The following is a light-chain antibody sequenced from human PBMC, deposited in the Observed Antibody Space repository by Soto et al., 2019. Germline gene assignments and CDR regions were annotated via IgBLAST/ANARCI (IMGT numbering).Light chain of an antibody. CDR2: DAS. CDR1: QGISTS. Sequence: DIQLTQSPSSLSASIGDSVTITCQASQGISTSLNWYHRRPGKAPKLLITDASTLQTGVPPRFRGSGAGTDFSFTISRLQPEDFGEYYCQQYENVPTFGQGTKVKIK. J-gene: IGKJ2*01. CDR3: QQYENVPT. V-gene: IGKV1-33*01.